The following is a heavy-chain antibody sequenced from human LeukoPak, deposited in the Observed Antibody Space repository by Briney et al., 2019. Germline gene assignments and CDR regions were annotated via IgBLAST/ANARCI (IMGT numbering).Heavy chain of an antibody. D-gene: IGHD3-16*02. CDR2: ISSSSSYI. Sequence: PGGSLRLSCAASGFTFSSYSMNWVRQAPGKGLEWVSSISSSSSYIYYADSVKGRFTVSRDNDTNSLHLQMNSMRTEDTTVYYCARGNVWGSYRLDYWGQGTLVTVSS. J-gene: IGHJ4*02. V-gene: IGHV3-21*01. CDR1: GFTFSSYS. CDR3: ARGNVWGSYRLDY.